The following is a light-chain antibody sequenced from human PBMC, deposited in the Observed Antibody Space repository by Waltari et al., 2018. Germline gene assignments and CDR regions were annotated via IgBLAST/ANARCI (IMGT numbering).Light chain of an antibody. CDR1: QGINRW. Sequence: DIQMTQSPSSVSASVGDRVTITCRASQGINRWLAWYQQKPGKAPKLLIYAASSLQSGVLSRFSGSGSGTDFTLTISSLQPEDFATYYCQQANTWIFTFGPGTKVDIK. CDR3: QQANTWIFT. V-gene: IGKV1-12*01. J-gene: IGKJ3*01. CDR2: AAS.